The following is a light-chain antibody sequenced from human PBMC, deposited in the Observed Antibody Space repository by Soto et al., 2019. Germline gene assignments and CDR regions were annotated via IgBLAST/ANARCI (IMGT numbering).Light chain of an antibody. CDR1: QSIGSW. V-gene: IGKV1-5*01. CDR2: DAS. Sequence: DIQMTQSPSTLSASVGDGVTITCRASQSIGSWLAWYQQKPGKAPKVLIYDASSLESGVPSRFSGSGSGTEFTLTITTLQPDDFATYYCQQYNNYWTFGQGTKVEIK. J-gene: IGKJ1*01. CDR3: QQYNNYWT.